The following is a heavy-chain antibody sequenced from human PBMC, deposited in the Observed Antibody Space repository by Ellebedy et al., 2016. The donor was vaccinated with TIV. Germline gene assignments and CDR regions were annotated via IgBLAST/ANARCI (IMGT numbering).Heavy chain of an antibody. J-gene: IGHJ5*02. CDR1: GFTFSSYS. Sequence: PGGSLRLSCAASGFTFSSYSMNWVRQVPGKGLEWLSYISNSGSAISYADSVKGRFTISRDDAKNSLYLQMNSLRDEDTAVYYCVRDSDVISPFVHADLWGQGTLVTVSS. D-gene: IGHD2/OR15-2a*01. V-gene: IGHV3-48*02. CDR3: VRDSDVISPFVHADL. CDR2: ISNSGSAI.